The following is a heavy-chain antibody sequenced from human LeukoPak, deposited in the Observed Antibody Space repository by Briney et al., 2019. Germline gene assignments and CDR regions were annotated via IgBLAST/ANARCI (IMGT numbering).Heavy chain of an antibody. CDR2: IYYSGST. Sequence: SETLSLTCTVSGGSISSYYWSWIRQPPGKGLEWIGYIYYSGSTNYNPSLKSRVTISVDTSKNQFSLKLSSVTAADTAVYYCARDGGGYYGSGSYSWFDPWGQGTLVTVSS. CDR1: GGSISSYY. V-gene: IGHV4-59*01. J-gene: IGHJ5*02. CDR3: ARDGGGYYGSGSYSWFDP. D-gene: IGHD3-10*01.